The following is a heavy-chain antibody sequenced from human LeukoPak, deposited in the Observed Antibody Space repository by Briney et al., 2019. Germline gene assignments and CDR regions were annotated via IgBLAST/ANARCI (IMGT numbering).Heavy chain of an antibody. CDR3: ARHAQSSIETFFDY. D-gene: IGHD6-6*01. CDR1: GGSISSYY. V-gene: IGHV4-59*08. J-gene: IGHJ4*02. CDR2: IYYSGST. Sequence: SETLSLTCTVSGGSISSYYWSWIRQPPGKGLEWIGYIYYSGSTNYNPSLKRRVTISVDTSKNQFSLKLSSVTAADTAVYYCARHAQSSIETFFDYWGQGTLVTVSS.